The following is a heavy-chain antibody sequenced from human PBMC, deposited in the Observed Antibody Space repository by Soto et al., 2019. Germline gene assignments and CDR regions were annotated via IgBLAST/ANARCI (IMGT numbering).Heavy chain of an antibody. CDR1: GGSIISGGYS. J-gene: IGHJ4*02. CDR3: AGGIAARPLGY. CDR2: IYHSGST. D-gene: IGHD6-6*01. Sequence: QLQLQESGSGLVKPTQTLSLTSAVSGGSIISGGYSWSWIRKPPGKGLEWIGYIYHSGSTYYNPSLKSRVTISVDRSKNQFSLKLSSVTAADTAVYYCAGGIAARPLGYWGQGTLVTVSS. V-gene: IGHV4-30-2*01.